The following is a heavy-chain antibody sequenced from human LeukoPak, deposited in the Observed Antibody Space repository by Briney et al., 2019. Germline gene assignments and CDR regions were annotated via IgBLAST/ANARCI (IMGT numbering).Heavy chain of an antibody. CDR3: STAWGTVTSWFEY. V-gene: IGHV3-15*01. Sequence: GGSLRLSCAASGFTFSNAWMSWVRQAPGKGLEWVGRIKSKTDGGTTDYAAPVKGRFTISRDDSKNTLYLQMNSLKTEDSAVYYCSTAWGTVTSWFEYWGQGALVTVSS. D-gene: IGHD4-17*01. CDR2: IKSKTDGGTT. CDR1: GFTFSNAW. J-gene: IGHJ4*02.